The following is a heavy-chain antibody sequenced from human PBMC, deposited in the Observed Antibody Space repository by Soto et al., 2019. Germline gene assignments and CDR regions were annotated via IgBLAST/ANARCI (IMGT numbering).Heavy chain of an antibody. CDR2: ISGSGGST. J-gene: IGHJ6*02. Sequence: GGSLRLSCAASGFTFSSYAMSWVRQAPGKGLEWVSAISGSGGSTYYADSVKGRFTISRDNSKNTLYLQMNSLRAEDTAVYYCAKAVAAAGLYYYYGMDVWGQGTTVTVSS. D-gene: IGHD6-13*01. CDR1: GFTFSSYA. CDR3: AKAVAAAGLYYYYGMDV. V-gene: IGHV3-23*01.